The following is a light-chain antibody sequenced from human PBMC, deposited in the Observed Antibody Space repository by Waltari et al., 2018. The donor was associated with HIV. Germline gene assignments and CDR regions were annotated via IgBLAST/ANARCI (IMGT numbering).Light chain of an antibody. CDR2: YDD. Sequence: QSVLTQPPSVSGAPRQRVTISCSGISSNMGNNAVNWYQQLPGKAPKLLVYYDDLLPSGVSDRFSGSRSGTSASLAISGLQSEDEADYYCAAWDDSLNGVVFGGGTKLTVL. V-gene: IGLV1-36*01. J-gene: IGLJ2*01. CDR1: SSNMGNNA. CDR3: AAWDDSLNGVV.